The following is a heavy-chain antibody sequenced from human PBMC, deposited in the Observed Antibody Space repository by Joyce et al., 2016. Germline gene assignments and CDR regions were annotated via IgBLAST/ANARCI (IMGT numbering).Heavy chain of an antibody. CDR3: AKLGVGLEVPPQPDY. CDR1: GFTFSNYG. V-gene: IGHV3-30*18. CDR2: ISHDGRTT. J-gene: IGHJ4*02. D-gene: IGHD3-10*01. Sequence: QVQLVESGGGVVQPGRSLRLSCAASGFTFSNYGLHWVRQAPGKGLERMEFISHDGRTTYYADSVKGRFSISRDNSKNTVYLQMVSLRADDTAVYYCAKLGVGLEVPPQPDYWGQGTLVTVSS.